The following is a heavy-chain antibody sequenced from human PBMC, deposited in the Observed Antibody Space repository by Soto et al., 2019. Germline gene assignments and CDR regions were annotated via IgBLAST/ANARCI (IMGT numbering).Heavy chain of an antibody. CDR2: IIPIFGTA. CDR1: GGTFSSYA. V-gene: IGHV1-69*13. Sequence: SVKVSCKASGGTFSSYAISWVRQAPGQGLEWMGGIIPIFGTANYAQKFQGRVTITADESTSTAYMELSSLRSEDTAVYYCARADKGVYYYDSSGYLMDVWGQGTTVTVSS. J-gene: IGHJ6*02. CDR3: ARADKGVYYYDSSGYLMDV. D-gene: IGHD3-22*01.